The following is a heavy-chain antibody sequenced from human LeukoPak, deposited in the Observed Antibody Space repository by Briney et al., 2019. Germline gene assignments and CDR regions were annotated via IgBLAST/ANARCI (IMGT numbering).Heavy chain of an antibody. D-gene: IGHD4-17*01. CDR2: IYTSGST. Sequence: SETLSLTCTVSGGSISSGSYYWSWIRQPAGKGLEWIGRIYTSGSTHYNPSLKSRVTISVDTSKNQFSLKLSSVTAADTALYYCARVPTVTFFDYWGQGTLVTVSS. CDR1: GGSISSGSYY. J-gene: IGHJ4*02. V-gene: IGHV4-61*02. CDR3: ARVPTVTFFDY.